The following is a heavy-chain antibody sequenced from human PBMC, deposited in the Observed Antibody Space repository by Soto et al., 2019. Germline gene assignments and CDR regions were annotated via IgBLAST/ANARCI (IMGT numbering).Heavy chain of an antibody. Sequence: QLQLQESGPGLVKPSETLSLTCSVSGGSISSSGYYWVWIRQPPGKGLEWIGSINYSWTTYYTSSLKSRLIMSLDTSNNQFSLKLTSVTAADTAEYFCALLVNEYSNYFDYWGQGIPVVVSS. V-gene: IGHV4-39*01. J-gene: IGHJ4*02. CDR2: INYSWTT. D-gene: IGHD2-8*02. CDR1: GGSISSSGYY. CDR3: ALLVNEYSNYFDY.